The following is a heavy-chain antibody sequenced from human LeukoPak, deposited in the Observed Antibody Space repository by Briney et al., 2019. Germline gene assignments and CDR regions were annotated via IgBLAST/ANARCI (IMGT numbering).Heavy chain of an antibody. CDR2: ISGSGGCT. Sequence: GGSLRLSCAASGFTFSSYAMSWVRQAPGKGLEWVSAISGSGGCTYYADSVKGRFTISRDISKNTVYLQMNNLRVDDTAVYYCAKDGGLWVSAHWGDSWGRGTLVTVSS. V-gene: IGHV3-23*01. D-gene: IGHD7-27*01. CDR1: GFTFSSYA. CDR3: AKDGGLWVSAHWGDS. J-gene: IGHJ4*02.